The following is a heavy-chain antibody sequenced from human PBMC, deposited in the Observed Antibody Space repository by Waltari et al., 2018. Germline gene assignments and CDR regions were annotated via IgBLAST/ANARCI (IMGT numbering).Heavy chain of an antibody. D-gene: IGHD6-19*01. CDR3: ASYSSGWPYYFDY. CDR2: IYYSGST. V-gene: IGHV4-59*01. CDR1: GGSISSYY. J-gene: IGHJ4*02. Sequence: QVQLQESGPGLVKPSETLSLTCTVSGGSISSYYWSWFRQPPGKGLEWIGYIYYSGSTNYNPSLKSRVTISVDTSKNQFSLKLSAVTAADTAVYYCASYSSGWPYYFDYWGQGTLVTVSS.